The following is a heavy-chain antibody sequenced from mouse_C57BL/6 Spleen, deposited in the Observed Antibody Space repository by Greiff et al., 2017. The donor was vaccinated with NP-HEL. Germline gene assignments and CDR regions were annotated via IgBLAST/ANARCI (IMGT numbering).Heavy chain of an antibody. V-gene: IGHV1-26*01. J-gene: IGHJ1*03. CDR2: INPNNGGT. CDR1: GYTFTDYY. D-gene: IGHD2-12*01. CDR3: ARDDAHWYFDV. Sequence: EVQLQQSGPELVKPGASVKISCKASGYTFTDYYMNWVKQSPGKSLEWIGDINPNNGGTSYNQKFKGKATLTVDKSSSTAYMELRSLTSEDSAVYYCARDDAHWYFDVWGTGTTVTVSS.